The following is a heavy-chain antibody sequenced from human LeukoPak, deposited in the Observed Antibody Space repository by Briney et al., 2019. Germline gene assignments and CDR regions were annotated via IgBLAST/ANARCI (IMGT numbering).Heavy chain of an antibody. CDR3: AKGQWLVSWFDP. V-gene: IGHV3-23*01. Sequence: PGGSLRLSCAASGFTFSSYAMSWVRQAPGKGLEWVSAISGSGGSTYYADSVKGRFTISRDNSRNTLYLQMNSLRAEDTAVYYCAKGQWLVSWFDPWGQGTLVTVSS. D-gene: IGHD6-19*01. CDR1: GFTFSSYA. CDR2: ISGSGGST. J-gene: IGHJ5*02.